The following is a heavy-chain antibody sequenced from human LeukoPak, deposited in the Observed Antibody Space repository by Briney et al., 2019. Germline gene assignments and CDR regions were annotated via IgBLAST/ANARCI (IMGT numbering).Heavy chain of an antibody. V-gene: IGHV3-21*01. CDR2: ISSSSSYI. D-gene: IGHD2-2*01. CDR3: ARIGHDLYQTFDS. CDR1: GLTFSSYS. Sequence: PGGSLRLSCAASGLTFSSYSMNWFRQAPGKGLEWVSSISSSSSYIYYADSVKGRFTISRDNAKNSLFLQMNSLRAEDTAVYYCARIGHDLYQTFDSWGHGTPITVSS. J-gene: IGHJ5*01.